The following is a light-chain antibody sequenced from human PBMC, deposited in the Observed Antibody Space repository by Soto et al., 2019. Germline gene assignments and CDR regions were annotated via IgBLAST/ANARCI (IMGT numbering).Light chain of an antibody. V-gene: IGKV3-15*01. CDR1: QSVSSN. CDR2: GAS. CDR3: QQYNEWPPLT. Sequence: EIVMTQSPATLSVSPGERATLSCRASQSVSSNLAWYQQKPGQAPRLLIFGASTRATGIPARFSGSGSGTEFTLTISSLQSEDFAVYYCQQYNEWPPLTFGGGTKVELQ. J-gene: IGKJ4*01.